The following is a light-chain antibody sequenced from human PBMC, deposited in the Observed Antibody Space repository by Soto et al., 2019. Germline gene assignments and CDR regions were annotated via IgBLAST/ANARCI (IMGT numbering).Light chain of an antibody. V-gene: IGKV1-9*01. CDR3: QQVKNYPRT. Sequence: DIHLTQSPSFLSASVGDRVTITCRPSQAVPNNMAWYQQKPGKPPKLLIYEESTLHSGVPSRFSGRKFGTQFPLTIDSLQPEDFATYYCQQVKNYPRTVGGGTKVDIK. J-gene: IGKJ4*01. CDR2: EES. CDR1: QAVPNN.